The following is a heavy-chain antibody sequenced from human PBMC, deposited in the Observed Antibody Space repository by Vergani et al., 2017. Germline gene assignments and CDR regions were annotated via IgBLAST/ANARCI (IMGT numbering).Heavy chain of an antibody. D-gene: IGHD3-3*01. V-gene: IGHV1-69*02. CDR3: ARSNITIFGVADYYYYGMDV. J-gene: IGHJ6*02. CDR1: GGTFSSYT. Sequence: QVQLVQSGAEVKKPGSSVKVSCKASGGTFSSYTISWVRQAPGQGLEWMGRIIPILGIANYAQKFQGRVTITADKSTSTAYMGLSSLRSEDTAVYYCARSNITIFGVADYYYYGMDVWGRGTTVTVSS. CDR2: IIPILGIA.